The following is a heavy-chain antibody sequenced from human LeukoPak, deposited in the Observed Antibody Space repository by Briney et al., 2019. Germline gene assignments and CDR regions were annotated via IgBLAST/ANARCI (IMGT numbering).Heavy chain of an antibody. D-gene: IGHD4-17*01. CDR1: GFTFSSYA. J-gene: IGHJ2*01. CDR2: ISGSGGST. Sequence: GGSLRLSCAASGFTFSSYALSWVRQAPGKGLEWVSAISGSGGSTYYADSVKGRFTISRDNSKNTLYLQMNSLRAEDTAVYYCASGDYLYWYFDLWGRGTLVTVSS. CDR3: ASGDYLYWYFDL. V-gene: IGHV3-23*01.